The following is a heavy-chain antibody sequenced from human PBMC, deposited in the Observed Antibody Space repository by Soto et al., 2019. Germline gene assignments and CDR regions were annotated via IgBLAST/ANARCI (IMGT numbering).Heavy chain of an antibody. D-gene: IGHD3-3*01. CDR1: GNSIGDYY. CDR3: ARRRIGDY. CDR2: IYGSGST. J-gene: IGHJ4*02. V-gene: IGHV4-59*08. Sequence: QVQLQESGPGLVKPWETLSLTCTVSGNSIGDYYWSWFRQSPGKGLEWIGYIYGSGSTNYNPSLKSRVPISADTSKHQFSLKLTSVTAADTAVYYCARRRIGDYWGQGTPITVSS.